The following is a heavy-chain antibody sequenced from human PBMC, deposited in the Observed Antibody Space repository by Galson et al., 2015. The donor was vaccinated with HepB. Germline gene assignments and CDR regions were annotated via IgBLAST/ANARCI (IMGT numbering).Heavy chain of an antibody. CDR3: ARVVGYYGSGSYYASWFDP. J-gene: IGHJ5*02. CDR2: ISAYNGNT. Sequence: SVKVSCKASGYTFTSYGISWVRQAPGQGLEWMGWISAYNGNTNYAQKLQGRVTMTTDTSTSTAYMELRSLRSDDTAVYYCARVVGYYGSGSYYASWFDPWGQGTLVTVSS. D-gene: IGHD3-10*01. V-gene: IGHV1-18*01. CDR1: GYTFTSYG.